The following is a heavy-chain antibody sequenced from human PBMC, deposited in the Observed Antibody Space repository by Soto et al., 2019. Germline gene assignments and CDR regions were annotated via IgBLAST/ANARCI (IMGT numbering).Heavy chain of an antibody. CDR2: ITKTGRST. CDR3: TKDGDAYDFAFEK. Sequence: EVQLLESGGGLVQPGGSLRLSCATSGFSFSNYGMNWVRQAPGKGLEWVSGITKTGRSTFIADSVRGRFTISRDNLKNIMYRKRNTLRVDDPALYYCTKDGDAYDFAFEKWGQGTMVTVPS. V-gene: IGHV3-23*01. J-gene: IGHJ3*02. CDR1: GFSFSNYG. D-gene: IGHD3-3*01.